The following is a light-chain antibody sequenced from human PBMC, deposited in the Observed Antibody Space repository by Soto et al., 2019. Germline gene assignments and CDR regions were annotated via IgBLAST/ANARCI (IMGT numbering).Light chain of an antibody. CDR1: QTVTSN. V-gene: IGKV3-15*01. CDR2: GAS. CDR3: QQYNNWPRT. J-gene: IGKJ1*01. Sequence: EIVMTQSPATLSVSPGERATLSSRASQTVTSNLAWYQQKPGQAPSLLVFGASTRATGIPARFSGSGSGTDFTLTISSLQSEDFAVYYCQQYNNWPRTFGQGTKVDI.